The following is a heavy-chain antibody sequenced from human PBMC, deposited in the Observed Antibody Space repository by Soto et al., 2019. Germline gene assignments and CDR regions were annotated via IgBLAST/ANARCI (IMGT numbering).Heavy chain of an antibody. J-gene: IGHJ6*02. V-gene: IGHV3-30-3*01. D-gene: IGHD4-17*01. CDR3: ARGTVTPLYYYGMDV. CDR1: GFTFSSYA. Sequence: QVQLVESGGGVVQPGRSLRLSCAASGFTFSSYAMHWVRQAPGKGLEWVAVISYDGSNKYYADSVKGRFTISRDNSKNTLYLQMNSLRAEDTAVYYCARGTVTPLYYYGMDVWGQGTTVTVSS. CDR2: ISYDGSNK.